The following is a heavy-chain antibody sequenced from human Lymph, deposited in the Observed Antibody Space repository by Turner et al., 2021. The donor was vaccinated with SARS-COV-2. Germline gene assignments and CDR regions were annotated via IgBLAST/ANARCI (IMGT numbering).Heavy chain of an antibody. CDR1: GLTFSSYA. Sequence: EVQLLESGGGLVQPGGSLRLSVAASGLTFSSYAMSWVRQAPGKGLQWVSTISGSGGSTYYADSVKGRFTISRDKSKNTLYLQMNSLRAEDTAVYYCAKNEMAMIVVVITLFDYWGQGTLVTVSS. J-gene: IGHJ4*02. CDR3: AKNEMAMIVVVITLFDY. D-gene: IGHD3-22*01. CDR2: ISGSGGST. V-gene: IGHV3-23*01.